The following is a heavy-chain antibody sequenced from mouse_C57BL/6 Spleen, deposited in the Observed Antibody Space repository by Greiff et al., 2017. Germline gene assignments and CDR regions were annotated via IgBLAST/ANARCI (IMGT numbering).Heavy chain of an antibody. Sequence: QVQLQQPGAELVKPGASVKLSCKASGYTFTSYWMHWVKQRPGQGLEWIGMIHPNSGSTNYNEKFKSKATLTVDKSSSTAYMQISSLTSEDSAVYYCAAEGYYDGSSSDAMDYWGQGTSVTVSS. CDR1: GYTFTSYW. V-gene: IGHV1-64*01. D-gene: IGHD1-1*01. CDR2: IHPNSGST. J-gene: IGHJ4*01. CDR3: AAEGYYDGSSSDAMDY.